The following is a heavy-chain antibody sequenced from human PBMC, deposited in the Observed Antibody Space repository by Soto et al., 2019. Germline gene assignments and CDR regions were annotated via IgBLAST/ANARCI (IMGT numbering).Heavy chain of an antibody. J-gene: IGHJ5*02. D-gene: IGHD3-3*01. CDR1: GGSFTGYY. CDR2: INHRGST. CDR3: ARGYESGYTFGHDL. Sequence: ASETLSLTCAVYGGSFTGYYWSWIRQPPGKGLEWIGEINHRGSTIYNPSLESRVAMSVDTSKNQFSLTLRSVTAADTAVYFCARGYESGYTFGHDLWGQGTLVTVSS. V-gene: IGHV4-34*01.